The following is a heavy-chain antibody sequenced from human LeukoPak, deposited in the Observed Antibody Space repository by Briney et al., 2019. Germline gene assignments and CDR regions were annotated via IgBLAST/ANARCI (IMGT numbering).Heavy chain of an antibody. CDR1: NYTFTNYG. CDR3: ARDRDDSSGYYRETLFDY. V-gene: IGHV1-2*02. Sequence: ASVKVSCKASNYTFTNYGISWVRQAPGQGLEWMGWINPNSGGTNYAQKFQGRVTMTRDTSISTAYMGLSRLRSDDTAVYYCARDRDDSSGYYRETLFDYWGQGTLVTVSS. J-gene: IGHJ4*02. D-gene: IGHD3-22*01. CDR2: INPNSGGT.